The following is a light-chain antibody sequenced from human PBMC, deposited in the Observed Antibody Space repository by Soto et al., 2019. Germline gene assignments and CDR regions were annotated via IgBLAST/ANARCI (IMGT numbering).Light chain of an antibody. Sequence: DIQMTQSPSSLSASVGDRVTITCQASQSISSYLNWYQQKPGKAPKLLIYTASSLQSGVPSRFSGSGSGTDFTLTISSLQPEEFATYYCQQSYSAPPTFGQGTKVEIK. CDR1: QSISSY. CDR3: QQSYSAPPT. CDR2: TAS. V-gene: IGKV1-39*01. J-gene: IGKJ1*01.